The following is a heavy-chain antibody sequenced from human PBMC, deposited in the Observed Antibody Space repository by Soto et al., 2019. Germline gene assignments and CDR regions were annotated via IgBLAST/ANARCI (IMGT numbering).Heavy chain of an antibody. V-gene: IGHV1-8*01. CDR3: ARAHLICSGGSFLRQHGSTRWFRP. D-gene: IGHD2-15*01. Sequence: ASVKVSCKASGYTFTSYDINWVRQATGQGLEWMGWMNPNSGNTGYAQKFQGRVTMTRNTPISTAYMELSSLRSEDTAVYYCARAHLICSGGSFLRQHGSTRWFRPWGQGTLVIGSS. CDR2: MNPNSGNT. CDR1: GYTFTSYD. J-gene: IGHJ5*02.